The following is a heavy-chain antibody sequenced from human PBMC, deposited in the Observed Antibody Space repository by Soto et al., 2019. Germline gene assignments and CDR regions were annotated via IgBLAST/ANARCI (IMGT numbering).Heavy chain of an antibody. CDR2: IYHSGST. V-gene: IGHV4-38-2*02. D-gene: IGHD3-22*01. CDR1: GYSISSGYY. J-gene: IGHJ4*02. Sequence: SETLSLTCAVSGYSISSGYYWGWIRHPPRKGLGWIESIYHSGSTYYNPSLKSRVTISVDTSKNQFSLKLSSVPAADTAVYYCARDPRYYYDSSGCYFDYWGQGTLVTVSS. CDR3: ARDPRYYYDSSGCYFDY.